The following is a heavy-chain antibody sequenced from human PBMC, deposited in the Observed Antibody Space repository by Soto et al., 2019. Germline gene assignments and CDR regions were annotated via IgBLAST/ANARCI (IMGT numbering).Heavy chain of an antibody. V-gene: IGHV3-9*01. CDR2: ISWNSGSI. CDR1: GFTFDDYA. D-gene: IGHD3-22*01. CDR3: TKDMNHLLSSGDDY. Sequence: EVQLVESGGGLVQPGRSLRLSCAASGFTFDDYAMHWVRQAPGKGLEWVSGISWNSGSIAYADSVKGRFTISRDNAKNSLYLQMNSLRAEDTALYYCTKDMNHLLSSGDDYWGQGTLVTVSS. J-gene: IGHJ4*02.